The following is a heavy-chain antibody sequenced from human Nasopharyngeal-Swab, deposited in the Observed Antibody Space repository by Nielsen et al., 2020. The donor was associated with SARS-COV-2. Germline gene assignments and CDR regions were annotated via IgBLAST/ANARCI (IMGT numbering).Heavy chain of an antibody. J-gene: IGHJ6*03. CDR3: ARQNVLKHLEWTSTFYSYRIDV. D-gene: IGHD2/OR15-2a*01. CDR2: IYYNGRT. V-gene: IGHV4-59*08. Sequence: SETLSLTCTVSGDSMITNSWIWIRQPPGKGLEWIGYIYYNGRTNYTPSLKSRVTVSLDTSRSQFSLKLVSVTAADTATYYCARQNVLKHLEWTSTFYSYRIDVWGKGTTVTVSS. CDR1: GDSMITNS.